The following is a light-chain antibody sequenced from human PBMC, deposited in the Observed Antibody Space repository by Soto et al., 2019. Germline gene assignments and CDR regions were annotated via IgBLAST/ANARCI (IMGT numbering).Light chain of an antibody. J-gene: IGLJ2*01. CDR2: EVS. Sequence: QSALTQPRSVSGSPGQSVTVSCTGTSRDVAVYSYVSWFQQHPGKAPKLMIYEVSNRPSGVSNRFSGSKSGNTASLTISGLQAEDEADYYCSSFGGTIRVFGGGTKLTVL. V-gene: IGLV2-11*01. CDR3: SSFGGTIRV. CDR1: SRDVAVYSY.